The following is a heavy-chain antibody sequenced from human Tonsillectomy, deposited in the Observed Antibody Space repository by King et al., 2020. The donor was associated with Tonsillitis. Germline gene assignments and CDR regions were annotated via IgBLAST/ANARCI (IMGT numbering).Heavy chain of an antibody. D-gene: IGHD3-22*01. J-gene: IGHJ3*01. Sequence: QLVQSGAEVKKPGSSVKVSCKASGGTFSSYALSWLRQTPGQGLEWMGGSIPIFGAANYAQQFQGRVTITADESTSTAYLERSSLTPEDTAVYYCARDYRDYYDSSGFQGAFDFWGQGTMVTVSS. CDR3: ARDYRDYYDSSGFQGAFDF. CDR2: SIPIFGAA. V-gene: IGHV1-69*12. CDR1: GGTFSSYA.